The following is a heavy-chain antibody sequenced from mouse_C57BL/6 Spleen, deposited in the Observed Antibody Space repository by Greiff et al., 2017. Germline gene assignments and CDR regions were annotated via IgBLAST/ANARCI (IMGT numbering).Heavy chain of an antibody. CDR2: IHPGGGST. CDR1: GYAFTSSW. J-gene: IGHJ4*01. V-gene: IGHV1-64*01. CDR3: AIDCCEEDYAMDY. Sequence: VQLLQPGAELVKPGASVKFSCKASGYAFTSSWMHWVKQRPGQGLEWIGRIHPGGGSTNYNEKFKGKATLTVDKSSSTAYMHLSSLTSEDSAVYYCAIDCCEEDYAMDYWGQGTSVTVSA.